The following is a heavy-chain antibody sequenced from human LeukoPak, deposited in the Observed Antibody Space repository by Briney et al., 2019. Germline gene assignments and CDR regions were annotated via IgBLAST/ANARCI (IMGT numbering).Heavy chain of an antibody. CDR3: ARDHLAAAGTSSWFDP. Sequence: SQTLSLTCTVSGGSISSGGYYWSWIRQHPGKGLEWIGYIYYSGSTYYNPSLKSRVTISVDTSKNQFSLKLSSVTAADTAVYYCARDHLAAAGTSSWFDPWGQGTLVTVSS. D-gene: IGHD6-13*01. CDR1: GGSISSGGYY. CDR2: IYYSGST. J-gene: IGHJ5*02. V-gene: IGHV4-31*03.